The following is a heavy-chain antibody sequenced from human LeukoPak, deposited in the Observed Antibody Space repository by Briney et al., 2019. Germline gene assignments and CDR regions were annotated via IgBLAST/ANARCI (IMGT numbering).Heavy chain of an antibody. D-gene: IGHD6-13*01. J-gene: IGHJ5*02. V-gene: IGHV4-38-2*02. CDR1: GYSISSGYY. CDR2: IYHSGST. Sequence: SETLSLTCTVSGYSISSGYYWGWIRQPPGKGLEWIGSIYHSGSTYYNQSLKSRVTISVDTSKNQFSLKLSSVTAADTAVYYCARESVAAAGTGWFDPWGQGTLVTVSS. CDR3: ARESVAAAGTGWFDP.